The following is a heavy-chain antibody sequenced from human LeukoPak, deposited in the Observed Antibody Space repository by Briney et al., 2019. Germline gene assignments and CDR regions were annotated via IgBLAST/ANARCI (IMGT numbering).Heavy chain of an antibody. D-gene: IGHD3-9*01. CDR3: AREGHYDILTGYSPVEYYFYYMDV. Sequence: GGSLRLSCGASGFTFSHYGIHWVRQTPGKGPEWVAAISSDGVEKHYADSVKGRFTISRDNSKSTLYLQMNSLRAEDTALYYCAREGHYDILTGYSPVEYYFYYMDVWGKGTTVTVSS. CDR1: GFTFSHYG. V-gene: IGHV3-30*04. J-gene: IGHJ6*03. CDR2: ISSDGVEK.